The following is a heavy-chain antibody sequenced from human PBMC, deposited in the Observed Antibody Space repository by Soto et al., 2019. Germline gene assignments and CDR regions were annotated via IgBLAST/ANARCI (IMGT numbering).Heavy chain of an antibody. J-gene: IGHJ4*02. V-gene: IGHV6-1*01. Sequence: PSQTLSLTCAISGDSVSSNSVAWNWVRQSPSRGLEWLGRTYYRSKWYYDYAESVKSRITINPDTSKNQFSLHLNSVTAADTAVYYSASPGTHMQTDYYDSSGYSYFDYQGQKTLVTVSS. CDR2: TYYRSKWYY. CDR1: GDSVSSNSVA. CDR3: ASPGTHMQTDYYDSSGYSYFDY. D-gene: IGHD3-22*01.